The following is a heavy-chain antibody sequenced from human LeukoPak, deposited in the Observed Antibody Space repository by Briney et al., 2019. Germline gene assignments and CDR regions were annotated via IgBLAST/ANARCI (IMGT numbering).Heavy chain of an antibody. V-gene: IGHV3-7*01. Sequence: GGSLRLSCAASGFTFSYYYMSWVRQAPGKGLEWVANIKQDGSEKYYVDSVKGRFTISRDNAKNSLYLQMNSLRAEDTAVYYCARDLTIFGVAPDYWGQGTLVTVSS. J-gene: IGHJ4*02. CDR1: GFTFSYYY. CDR2: IKQDGSEK. CDR3: ARDLTIFGVAPDY. D-gene: IGHD3-3*01.